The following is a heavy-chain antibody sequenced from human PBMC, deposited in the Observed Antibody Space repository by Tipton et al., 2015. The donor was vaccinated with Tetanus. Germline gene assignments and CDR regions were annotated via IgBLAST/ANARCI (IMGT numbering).Heavy chain of an antibody. Sequence: QVQLVQSGPEVKKPGASLKVSCKASGYSLTGYYIHWVRQAPGQGLEWMGWITPHTGGTNYAQNFRGRVTMTRDTSISTAYMELSSLKSDDTAVYFCVHQPIGYSYYYGLDVWGQGTVVTVSS. V-gene: IGHV1-2*02. CDR2: ITPHTGGT. D-gene: IGHD2-2*01. CDR3: VHQPIGYSYYYGLDV. CDR1: GYSLTGYY. J-gene: IGHJ6*02.